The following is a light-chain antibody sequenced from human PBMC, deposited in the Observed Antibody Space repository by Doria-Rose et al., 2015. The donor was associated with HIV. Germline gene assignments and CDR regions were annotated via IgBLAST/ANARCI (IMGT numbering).Light chain of an antibody. J-gene: IGKJ1*01. V-gene: IGKV3-20*01. CDR3: HQYGTSWT. CDR1: QSFSSTY. CDR2: DGS. Sequence: TQSPGTLSLSPEERATLSCRASQSFSSTYLAWYQQKPGRAPSLLIYDGSTRATGIADRFSASGSGTDFTLTINRLEPEDFALYYCHQYGTSWTFGQGTKVEI.